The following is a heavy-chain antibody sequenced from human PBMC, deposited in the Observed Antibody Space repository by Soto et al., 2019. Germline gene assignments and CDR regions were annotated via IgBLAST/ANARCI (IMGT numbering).Heavy chain of an antibody. J-gene: IGHJ6*02. CDR2: IIPIFGTA. CDR3: ARDDVDTAMPYGMDV. V-gene: IGHV1-69*12. Sequence: QVQLVQSGAEVKKPGSSVKVSCKASGGTFSSYAISWVRQAPGQGLEWMGGIIPIFGTANYAQKFQGRVKITADESTNTAYMELSSLRSEDTAVYYCARDDVDTAMPYGMDVWGQGTTVTVSS. D-gene: IGHD5-18*01. CDR1: GGTFSSYA.